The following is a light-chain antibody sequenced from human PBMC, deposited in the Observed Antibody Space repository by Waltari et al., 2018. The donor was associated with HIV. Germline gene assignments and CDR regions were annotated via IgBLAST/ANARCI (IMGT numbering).Light chain of an antibody. J-gene: IGLJ3*02. CDR1: SSNIGAGHE. Sequence: QSVLTQPPSVSGAPGSKVLIPCTGRSSNIGAGHELPWYPQCPRTAPKVLSYGNTNWPSGVPDRFSGSKSGNSASLAITGLQADDEADYYCQSYDSSLNGWVFGGGTKLTV. CDR3: QSYDSSLNGWV. CDR2: GNT. V-gene: IGLV1-40*01.